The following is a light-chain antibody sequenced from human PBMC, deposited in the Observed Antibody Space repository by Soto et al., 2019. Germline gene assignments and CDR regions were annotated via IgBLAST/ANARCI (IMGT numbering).Light chain of an antibody. Sequence: QSMLTQPASVYGSTGRSITISCTGTSSDVGGYNYVSWYQQHPGKAPKLMIYDVSNRPSGVSNRFSGSKSGNTASLTISGLQAEDEADYYCSSYTSSSTPHYVFGTGTKVTVL. CDR3: SSYTSSSTPHYV. CDR2: DVS. CDR1: SSDVGGYNY. J-gene: IGLJ1*01. V-gene: IGLV2-14*01.